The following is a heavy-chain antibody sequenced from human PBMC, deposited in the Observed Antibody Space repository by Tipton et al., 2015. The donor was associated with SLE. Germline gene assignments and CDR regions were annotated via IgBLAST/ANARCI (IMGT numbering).Heavy chain of an antibody. CDR2: ISGSGGST. J-gene: IGHJ6*02. CDR1: GFTFSSYA. D-gene: IGHD2-15*01. CDR3: AKDPDIATPRYYSGMDV. V-gene: IGHV3-23*01. Sequence: SLRLSCAASGFTFSSYAMSWVRQAPGKGLEWVSAISGSGGSTYYADSVKGRFTISRDNSKNTLYLQMNSLRAEDTAVYYCAKDPDIATPRYYSGMDVWGQGTTVTVSS.